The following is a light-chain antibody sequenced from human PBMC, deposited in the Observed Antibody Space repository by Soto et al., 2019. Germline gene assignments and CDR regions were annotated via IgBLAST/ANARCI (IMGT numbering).Light chain of an antibody. V-gene: IGLV2-11*01. Sequence: QSVLTQPRSVSGSPGQSVTISCTGTSSDVGRYSYVPWYQQHPGQAPKLLIYDVNQRPSGVPDRFSGSKSGNTATLTISGLQAEDEADYYCSSYAGIDTRYVSGGGTKVTVL. CDR2: DVN. CDR1: SSDVGRYSY. J-gene: IGLJ1*01. CDR3: SSYAGIDTRYV.